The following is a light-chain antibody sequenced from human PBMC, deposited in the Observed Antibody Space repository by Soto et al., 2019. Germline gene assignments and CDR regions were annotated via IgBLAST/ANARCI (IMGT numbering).Light chain of an antibody. J-gene: IGLJ2*01. V-gene: IGLV2-14*01. CDR2: EVS. CDR1: SSDIGGYSY. CDR3: SSYTSTTTVV. Sequence: QSALTQPASVSGSPGQSITISCTGTSSDIGGYSYVSWYQQYPGKAPKLLIFEVSNRPSGVSTRFSGSRSGNTASLTISGLQAEDEADYYCSSYTSTTTVVFGGGTKVTVL.